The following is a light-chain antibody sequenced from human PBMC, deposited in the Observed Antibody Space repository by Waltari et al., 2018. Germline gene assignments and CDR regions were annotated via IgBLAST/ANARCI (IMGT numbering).Light chain of an antibody. J-gene: IGKJ1*01. Sequence: SCRASQSVSRTLAWYQQKPGQAPRLLIYDASTRATGIPDRFSGSGFGTDFSLTISRLEPEDVAVYYCQKYGTLPATFGQGTTVEIK. CDR2: DAS. V-gene: IGKV3-20*01. CDR3: QKYGTLPAT. CDR1: QSVSRT.